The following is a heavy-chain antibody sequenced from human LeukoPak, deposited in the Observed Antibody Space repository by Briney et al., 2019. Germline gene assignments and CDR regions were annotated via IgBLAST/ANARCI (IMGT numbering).Heavy chain of an antibody. V-gene: IGHV3-23*01. CDR3: ATGAEDSSSPPSDY. J-gene: IGHJ4*02. CDR2: ISGSGGST. Sequence: GGSLRLSCAASGFTFSSYAMSWVRQAPGKGLEWVSAISGSGGSTYYADSVKGRFTISRDNSKNTLYLQMNSLRAEDTAVYYCATGAEDSSSPPSDYWGQGTLVTVSS. D-gene: IGHD6-6*01. CDR1: GFTFSSYA.